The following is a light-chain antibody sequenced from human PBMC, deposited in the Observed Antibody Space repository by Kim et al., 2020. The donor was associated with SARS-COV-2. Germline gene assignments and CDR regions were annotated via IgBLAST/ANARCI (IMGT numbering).Light chain of an antibody. Sequence: EIVMTQSPATLSLSPGERATLSCRASQSISSNLAWYQQKPGQAPRVLIDGASARATGIPARFSGSGSGTEFTLTISSLQSEDFAVYYCQQYACWRTFGQGTRLEIK. CDR3: QQYACWRT. V-gene: IGKV3-15*01. CDR1: QSISSN. CDR2: GAS. J-gene: IGKJ5*01.